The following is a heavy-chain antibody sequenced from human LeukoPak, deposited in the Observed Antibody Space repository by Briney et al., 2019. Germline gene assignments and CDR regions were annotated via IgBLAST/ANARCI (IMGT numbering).Heavy chain of an antibody. J-gene: IGHJ4*02. CDR2: IKQDGSET. Sequence: GGSLRLSCAASGFTFGNYWMSWVRRAPGKGLEWVANIKQDGSETYYVNSVRGRFTISRDNAKKSLYLQMNSLRAEDTAVYYCARDFWGAYRVDYFDYWGQGILVTVSS. V-gene: IGHV3-7*01. D-gene: IGHD3-3*01. CDR1: GFTFGNYW. CDR3: ARDFWGAYRVDYFDY.